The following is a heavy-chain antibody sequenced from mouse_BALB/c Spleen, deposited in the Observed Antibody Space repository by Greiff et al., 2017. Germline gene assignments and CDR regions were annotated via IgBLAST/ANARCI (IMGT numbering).Heavy chain of an antibody. J-gene: IGHJ2*01. CDR2: ISYSGST. CDR1: GYSITSDYA. D-gene: IGHD1-1*01. Sequence: EVHLVESGPGLVKPSQSLSLTCTVTGYSITSDYAWNWIRQFPGNKLEWMGYISYSGSTSYNPSLKSRISITRDTSKNQFFLQLNSVTTEDTATYYCARDYGSSHYFDYWGQGTTLTVSS. CDR3: ARDYGSSHYFDY. V-gene: IGHV3-2*02.